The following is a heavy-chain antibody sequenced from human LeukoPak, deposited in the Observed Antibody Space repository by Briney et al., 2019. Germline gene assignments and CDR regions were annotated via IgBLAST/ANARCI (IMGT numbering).Heavy chain of an antibody. D-gene: IGHD6-13*01. J-gene: IGHJ5*02. CDR1: GYTFTANH. CDR2: INPNSAAT. CDR3: ARGVGSSWFAD. V-gene: IGHV1-2*02. Sequence: GASVKVSCKASGYTFTANHIHWVRQAPGQGLEWMGWINPNSAATSYAQNFEGRVTMTRDTSMTTHYMELSRLTSDDTAVYYCARGVGSSWFADWGQGTLVTVSS.